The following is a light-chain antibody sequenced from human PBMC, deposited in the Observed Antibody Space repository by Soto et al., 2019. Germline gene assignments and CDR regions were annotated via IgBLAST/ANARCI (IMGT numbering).Light chain of an antibody. CDR3: LLSYSSGGVL. CDR1: TGAVTSGHY. J-gene: IGLJ2*01. CDR2: DAS. Sequence: QAVVTQEPSLTVSPGGTVTLTCGSSTGAVTSGHYPFWFQQKPGQAPRTLIYDASNKHSWTPARFSGSLLGGKAALTLSGAQPEDEAEYYCLLSYSSGGVLFGGGTKLTVL. V-gene: IGLV7-46*01.